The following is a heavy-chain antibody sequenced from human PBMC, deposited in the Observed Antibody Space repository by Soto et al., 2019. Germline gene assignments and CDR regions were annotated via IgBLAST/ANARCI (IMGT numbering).Heavy chain of an antibody. Sequence: ASVKVSCKTSGYTFSSYGIGWVRQAPGQGPEWMGWISGYNGKTLYAQKFRGRVTVTTDTSTSTVYMELRSLRSDDTALYYCAREGPRPYYYYGMDVWGQGTTVTVSS. CDR1: GYTFSSYG. CDR3: AREGPRPYYYYGMDV. V-gene: IGHV1-18*01. J-gene: IGHJ6*02. CDR2: ISGYNGKT.